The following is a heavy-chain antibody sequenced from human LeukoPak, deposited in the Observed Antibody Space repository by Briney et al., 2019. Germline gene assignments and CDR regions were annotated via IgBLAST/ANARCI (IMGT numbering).Heavy chain of an antibody. D-gene: IGHD5-24*01. CDR2: IIPIFGTA. J-gene: IGHJ4*02. Sequence: VASVKVSCKASGGTFSSYAISWVRQAPGQGLEWMGGIIPIFGTANYAQKFQGRVTITTDESTSTAYMELSSLRSEDTAVYYCARGGRDGYNDYWGQGTLSPSPQ. CDR1: GGTFSSYA. CDR3: ARGGRDGYNDY. V-gene: IGHV1-69*05.